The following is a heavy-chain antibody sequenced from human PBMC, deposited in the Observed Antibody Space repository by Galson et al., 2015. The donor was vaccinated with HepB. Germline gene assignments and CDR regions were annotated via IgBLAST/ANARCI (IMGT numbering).Heavy chain of an antibody. CDR2: IYPGDSDT. J-gene: IGHJ6*03. CDR3: GRRRQVQRGYHYYYMDV. D-gene: IGHD4/OR15-4a*01. Sequence: QSGAEVKKPGESLRISCKGSGYIFAGYWIGWVRQMPGKGLEWMGIIYPGDSDTRYSPSFQGQVTISVDRSISTAYLQWSSLKTSDTATYYCGRRRQVQRGYHYYYMDVWGKGTTVTVSS. V-gene: IGHV5-51*03. CDR1: GYIFAGYW.